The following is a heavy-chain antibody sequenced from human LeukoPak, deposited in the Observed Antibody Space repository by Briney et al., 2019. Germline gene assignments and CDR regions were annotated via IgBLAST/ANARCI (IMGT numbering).Heavy chain of an antibody. CDR1: GGSISSYY. CDR2: ISYSGST. Sequence: KPSETLSLTCTVSGGSISSYYWSWLRQPPGKGLEWIGYISYSGSTNYNPSLKSRATISVDTSKNQFSLNLSSVTAADTAVYYCARQIGYRDAMDVWGQGTTVTVSS. CDR3: ARQIGYRDAMDV. J-gene: IGHJ6*02. V-gene: IGHV4-59*08. D-gene: IGHD6-13*01.